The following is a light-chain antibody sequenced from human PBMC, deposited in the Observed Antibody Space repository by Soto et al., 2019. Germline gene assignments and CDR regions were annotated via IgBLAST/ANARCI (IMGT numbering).Light chain of an antibody. CDR2: DAS. Sequence: DIQVTQSPTTLSASVGDRVTITCRASQSISRWLAWYQQKPGRAPKLLIYDASSLESGVPSRFSGSGSGTEFTLTISSLHPDDFASYYCQQYSRDSTFGQGTKVEI. V-gene: IGKV1-5*01. CDR1: QSISRW. J-gene: IGKJ1*01. CDR3: QQYSRDST.